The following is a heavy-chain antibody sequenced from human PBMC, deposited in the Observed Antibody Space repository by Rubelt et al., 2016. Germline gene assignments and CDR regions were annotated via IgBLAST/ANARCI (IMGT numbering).Heavy chain of an antibody. CDR1: GFTFSGYW. CDR3: ARGQYYGMDV. Sequence: EVQLVESGGGLVQPGGSLRITCAASGFTFSGYWMHWVRQAPGKGLVWVSRINYDGSGTTHADSVKGRFTISRDNAKNTLYRQMNSLRAEDTAVYYCARGQYYGMDVWGQGTTVTVSS. J-gene: IGHJ6*02. V-gene: IGHV3-74*01. CDR2: INYDGSGT.